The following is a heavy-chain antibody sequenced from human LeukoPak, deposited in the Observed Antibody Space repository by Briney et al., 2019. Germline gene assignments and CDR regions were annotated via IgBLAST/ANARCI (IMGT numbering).Heavy chain of an antibody. J-gene: IGHJ4*02. CDR2: IYSGGST. Sequence: GGSLRLSCTGSGFTFGDYAMSWFRQAPGKGLEWVSVIYSGGSTDYADSVKGRFTISRDKSKNTLYLQMNSLRAEDTAVYYCARAPPSYYFDSSGPCYYFDYWGQGTLVTVSS. CDR1: GFTFGDYA. V-gene: IGHV3-53*01. CDR3: ARAPPSYYFDSSGPCYYFDY. D-gene: IGHD3-22*01.